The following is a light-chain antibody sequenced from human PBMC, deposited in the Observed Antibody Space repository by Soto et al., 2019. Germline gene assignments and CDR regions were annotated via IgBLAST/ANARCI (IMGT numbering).Light chain of an antibody. J-gene: IGKJ5*01. Sequence: EIVLTQSSCTLSWSPGERATLSCRASQSVSSSYLAWYQQKPGQAPRLLIYGASNRATDIPDRFSGRGSGKDFTLNISRLEPEDFAVYYCQQYGSSPPSSTFGQGTRLEIK. CDR1: QSVSSSY. V-gene: IGKV3-20*01. CDR3: QQYGSSPPSST. CDR2: GAS.